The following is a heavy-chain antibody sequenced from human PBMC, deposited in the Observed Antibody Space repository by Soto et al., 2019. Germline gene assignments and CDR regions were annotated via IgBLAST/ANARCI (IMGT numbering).Heavy chain of an antibody. D-gene: IGHD3-10*01. CDR2: VYYSGST. Sequence: SETLSLTCTVSGGSIGSYYWSWIRQPPGKGLEWIGYVYYSGSTNYNASLKSRVTLSVDTSKNQFSLRLRSVSSADTAMYYCARVGPGSGNIEYCGQGTLVTVSS. V-gene: IGHV4-59*01. CDR1: GGSIGSYY. J-gene: IGHJ4*02. CDR3: ARVGPGSGNIEY.